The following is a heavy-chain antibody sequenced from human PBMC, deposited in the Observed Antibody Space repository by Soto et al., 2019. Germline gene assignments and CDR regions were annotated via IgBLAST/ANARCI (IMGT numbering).Heavy chain of an antibody. Sequence: GESLKISCQASGYSFTTYWISWARQMPGKGLECMGRIDPTDSYTDYGPSFEGHVTMSVDRSINTAYLEWSSLKASDSAMYYCAKDVRPDGYWDFDYWGQGTLVTVSS. CDR1: GYSFTTYW. CDR2: IDPTDSYT. V-gene: IGHV5-10-1*01. J-gene: IGHJ4*02. D-gene: IGHD5-12*01. CDR3: AKDVRPDGYWDFDY.